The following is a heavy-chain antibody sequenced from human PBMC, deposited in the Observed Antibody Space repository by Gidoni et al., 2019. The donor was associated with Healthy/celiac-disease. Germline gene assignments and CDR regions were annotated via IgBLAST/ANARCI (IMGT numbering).Heavy chain of an antibody. J-gene: IGHJ6*02. V-gene: IGHV3-49*04. CDR2: IRSKAYGGTT. CDR1: GFTFGDYA. Sequence: EVQLVESGGGLVQPGRSLRLSCTASGFTFGDYAISWVRQAPGKGLEWVGFIRSKAYGGTTEYAASVKGRFTISRDDSKSIAYLQMNSLKTEDTAVYYCTREKSSGWYGDYYYGMDVWGQGTTVTVSS. D-gene: IGHD6-19*01. CDR3: TREKSSGWYGDYYYGMDV.